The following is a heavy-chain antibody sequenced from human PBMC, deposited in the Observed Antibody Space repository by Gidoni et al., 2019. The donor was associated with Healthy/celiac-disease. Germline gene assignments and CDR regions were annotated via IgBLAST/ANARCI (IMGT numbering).Heavy chain of an antibody. CDR1: GGSISSYY. CDR2: IYYSGST. J-gene: IGHJ4*02. V-gene: IGHV4-59*01. D-gene: IGHD2-15*01. CDR3: ARDSCSGGSCYPYY. Sequence: QVQLQESGPGLVKPSETLSLTCTVSGGSISSYYWSWIRQPPGKGLEWIGYIYYSGSTNYNPSLKSRVTISVDTSKNQFSLKLSSVTAADTAVYYCARDSCSGGSCYPYYWGQGTLVTVSS.